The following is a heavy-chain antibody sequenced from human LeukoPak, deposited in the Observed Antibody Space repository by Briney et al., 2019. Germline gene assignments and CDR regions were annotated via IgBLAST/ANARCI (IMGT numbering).Heavy chain of an antibody. J-gene: IGHJ6*03. Sequence: SETLSLTCTVSGVSISSYYWSWIRQPPGKGLEWIGYIYNSGSTNYNPSLKSRVTISVDTSKNQFSLKLSSVTAADTAVYYCARWYCSSNTCYHLDVWGKGTTVTVSS. CDR2: IYNSGST. CDR1: GVSISSYY. V-gene: IGHV4-59*01. CDR3: ARWYCSSNTCYHLDV. D-gene: IGHD2-15*01.